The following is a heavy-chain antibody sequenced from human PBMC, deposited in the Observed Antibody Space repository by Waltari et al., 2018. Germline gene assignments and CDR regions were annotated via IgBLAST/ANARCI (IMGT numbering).Heavy chain of an antibody. D-gene: IGHD6-13*01. CDR3: ARDIAIATAGDGWFDP. V-gene: IGHV4-61*01. CDR1: GGSVSSGSYY. CDR2: IYNGGST. Sequence: QVQLQESGPGLVKPSETLSLTCTVSGGSVSSGSYYWRWIRQPPGKGLEWIGYIYNGGSTNYNPSLKSRVTISVDTSKNQFSLKLTSVTAADTALYYCARDIAIATAGDGWFDPWGQGTLVTVSS. J-gene: IGHJ5*02.